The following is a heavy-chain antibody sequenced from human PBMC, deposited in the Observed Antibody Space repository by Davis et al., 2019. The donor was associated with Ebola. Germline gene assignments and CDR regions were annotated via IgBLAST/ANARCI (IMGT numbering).Heavy chain of an antibody. CDR2: IDSSDSTI. CDR1: GFTFSDYY. CDR3: ARGRFYCSSTNCYWFDH. D-gene: IGHD2-2*01. J-gene: IGHJ5*02. Sequence: GESLKISCAASGFTFSDYYMSWIRQAPGKGLEWVSYIDSSDSTIYYADSVKGRFTISRDNAKNSLYLQMNSLRAEDTAVYYCARGRFYCSSTNCYWFDHWGQGTLVTVSS. V-gene: IGHV3-11*04.